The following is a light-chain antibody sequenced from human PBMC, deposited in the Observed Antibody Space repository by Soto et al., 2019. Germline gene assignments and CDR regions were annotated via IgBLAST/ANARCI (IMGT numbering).Light chain of an antibody. CDR1: SSDVGGYNL. CDR2: EVT. V-gene: IGLV2-23*02. Sequence: QSALTQPASVSGSPGQSITISCTGTSSDVGGYNLVSWCQHHPGEAPKLMIYEVTKRPSGVSNRFSGSKSGNTASLTISGLQAEDEADYYCYSYVGRNIFVFGGGTKLTVL. J-gene: IGLJ2*01. CDR3: YSYVGRNIFV.